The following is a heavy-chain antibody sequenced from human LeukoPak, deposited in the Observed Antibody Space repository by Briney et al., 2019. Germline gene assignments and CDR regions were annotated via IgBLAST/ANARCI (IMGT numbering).Heavy chain of an antibody. J-gene: IGHJ3*02. CDR3: ARVRGDGAFDI. Sequence: GGALRLSCAASGFTFSSYAMHWVRQAPGKGPEYVSTISNNGGSTYYANSVKGRFAISRDNSKNTLYLQMGSLRPEDMAVYYCARVRGDGAFDIWGQGTMVTVSS. CDR2: ISNNGGST. CDR1: GFTFSSYA. V-gene: IGHV3-64*01. D-gene: IGHD3-10*01.